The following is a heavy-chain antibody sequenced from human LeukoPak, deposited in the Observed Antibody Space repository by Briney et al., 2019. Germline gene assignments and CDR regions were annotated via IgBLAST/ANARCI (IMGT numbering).Heavy chain of an antibody. CDR2: IYTSGST. CDR3: ARWGLTCSGGSCYLRPFDY. Sequence: SQTLSLTCTVSGGSISSGSYYWSWIRQPAGKGLEWIGRIYTSGSTNYNPSLKSRVTISVDTSKNQFSLKLSSVTAADTAVYYCARWGLTCSGGSCYLRPFDYWGQGTLVTVSS. V-gene: IGHV4-61*02. D-gene: IGHD2-15*01. J-gene: IGHJ4*02. CDR1: GGSISSGSYY.